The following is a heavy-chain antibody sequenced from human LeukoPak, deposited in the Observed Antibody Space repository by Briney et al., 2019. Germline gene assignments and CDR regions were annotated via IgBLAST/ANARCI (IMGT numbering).Heavy chain of an antibody. CDR3: ARVIGYNWNDVGWFDP. V-gene: IGHV1-2*06. D-gene: IGHD1-20*01. CDR1: GYTFTGYY. J-gene: IGHJ5*02. Sequence: ASVKVSCKASGYTFTGYYMHWVRQALGQGLEWMGRINPNSGGTNYAQKFQGRVTMTRDTSISTAYMELSRLRSDDTAVYYCARVIGYNWNDVGWFDPWGQGTLVTVSS. CDR2: INPNSGGT.